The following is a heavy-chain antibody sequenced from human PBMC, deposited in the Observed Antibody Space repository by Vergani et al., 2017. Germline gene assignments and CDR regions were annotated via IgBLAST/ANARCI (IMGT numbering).Heavy chain of an antibody. Sequence: QVQVVQSGAEVKKSGASVKVSCKTSGYTFSNYYMHWLRQAPGQGLEWMGIINPSGGHTNYAQKFQGRVTMTRDTSTSTVYMELSSLRSEDTAIYYCARGDYGILTGYRYWGQGTVVTVSA. V-gene: IGHV1-46*03. CDR3: ARGDYGILTGYRY. CDR1: GYTFSNYY. D-gene: IGHD3-9*01. J-gene: IGHJ4*02. CDR2: INPSGGHT.